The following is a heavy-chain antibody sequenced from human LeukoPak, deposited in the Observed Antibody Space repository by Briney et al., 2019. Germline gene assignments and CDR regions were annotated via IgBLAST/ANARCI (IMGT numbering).Heavy chain of an antibody. J-gene: IGHJ6*03. Sequence: GASVKVSCKASGYTFTSYYMHWVRQPPGQGLEWMGIINPSGGSTSYAQKFQGRVTMTRDMSTSTVYMELSSLRSEDTAVYYCASTQYPLWFGELPHYYYYMDVWGKGTTVTVSS. CDR2: INPSGGST. CDR1: GYTFTSYY. D-gene: IGHD3-10*01. CDR3: ASTQYPLWFGELPHYYYYMDV. V-gene: IGHV1-46*01.